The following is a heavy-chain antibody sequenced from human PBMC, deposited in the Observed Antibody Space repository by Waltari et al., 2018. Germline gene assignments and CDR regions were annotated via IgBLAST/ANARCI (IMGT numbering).Heavy chain of an antibody. CDR2: IYHSGST. V-gene: IGHV4-30-2*01. D-gene: IGHD2-15*01. CDR3: ARGRYCSGGSCYPGYFDY. J-gene: IGHJ4*02. Sequence: QVQLQESGPGLVKPSETLSLTCTVSGGSISSGGYSWSWIRQPPGKGLEWIGYIYHSGSTYYNPSLKSRVTISVDRSKNQFSLKLSSVTAADTAVYYCARGRYCSGGSCYPGYFDYWGQGTLVTVSS. CDR1: GGSISSGGYS.